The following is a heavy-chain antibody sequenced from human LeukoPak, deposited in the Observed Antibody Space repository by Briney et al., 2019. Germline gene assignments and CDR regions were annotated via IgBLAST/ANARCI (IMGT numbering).Heavy chain of an antibody. CDR2: IYYTGST. CDR1: GGAITNYY. CDR3: ARSYPGGAFDI. V-gene: IGHV4-59*01. Sequence: SETLSLTCGVSGGAITNYYWNWIRQAPGKGLEWLGYIYYTGSTTYNPSVKSRITISLDTSKKQISLKLRSVTAADTAVYYCARSYPGGAFDIWGQGTMVTVSS. J-gene: IGHJ3*02. D-gene: IGHD1-26*01.